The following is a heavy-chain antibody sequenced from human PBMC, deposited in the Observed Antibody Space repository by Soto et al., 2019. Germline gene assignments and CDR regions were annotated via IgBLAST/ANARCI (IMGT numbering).Heavy chain of an antibody. CDR2: INPSGGST. CDR1: GYTFTSYY. CDR3: ARDYGDDSSGFRAFDI. D-gene: IGHD3-22*01. V-gene: IGHV1-46*01. J-gene: IGHJ3*02. Sequence: ASVKVSCKASGYTFTSYYMHWVRQAPGQGLEWMGIINPSGGSTSYAQKFQGRVTITADESTSTAYMELSSLRSEDTAVYYCARDYGDDSSGFRAFDIWGQGTMVTVSS.